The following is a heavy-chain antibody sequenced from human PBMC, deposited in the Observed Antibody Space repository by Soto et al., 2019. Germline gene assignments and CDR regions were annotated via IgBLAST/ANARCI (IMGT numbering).Heavy chain of an antibody. J-gene: IGHJ4*02. CDR3: ARESPISGGDY. Sequence: QVQLVQSGGEMKRPGASVKVSCKTSGYTFTNYGITWVRQAPGQGLEWMGWISPYNVNTNYVQKLQGRLTMTTDTSTTTAYMELRSLSSDDPAVYYCARESPISGGDYWGQGTLVTVSS. D-gene: IGHD7-27*01. CDR1: GYTFTNYG. V-gene: IGHV1-18*01. CDR2: ISPYNVNT.